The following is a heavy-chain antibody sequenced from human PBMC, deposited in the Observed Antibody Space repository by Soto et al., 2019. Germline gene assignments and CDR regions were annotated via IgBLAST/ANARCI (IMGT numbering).Heavy chain of an antibody. V-gene: IGHV4-59*08. CDR1: GGSISSYY. D-gene: IGHD4-17*01. Sequence: SETLSLTCTVSGGSISSYYWSWIRQPPGKGLEWIGYIYYSGSTNYNPSLKSRVTISVDTSKNQFSLKLSSVTAADTAVYYCARHLRNDYGDYVPDYWGQGTLVTVSS. J-gene: IGHJ4*02. CDR3: ARHLRNDYGDYVPDY. CDR2: IYYSGST.